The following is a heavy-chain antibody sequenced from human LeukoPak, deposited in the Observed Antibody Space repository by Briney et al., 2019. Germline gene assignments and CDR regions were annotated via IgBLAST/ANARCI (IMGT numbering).Heavy chain of an antibody. J-gene: IGHJ4*02. CDR3: AAYYDILTGYAPVDY. V-gene: IGHV3-23*01. CDR1: EFTFSNYA. CDR2: STGTGYST. D-gene: IGHD3-9*01. Sequence: GGSLRLSCAASEFTFSNYAMSWVRQAPGKGLEWVSGSTGTGYSTYYADSVKGRFTISRDNSKNTLYLQMNSLRAEDTAVYYCAAYYDILTGYAPVDYWGQGTLVTVSS.